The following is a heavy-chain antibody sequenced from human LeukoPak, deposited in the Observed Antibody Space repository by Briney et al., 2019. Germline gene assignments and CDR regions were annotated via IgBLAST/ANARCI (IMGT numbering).Heavy chain of an antibody. J-gene: IGHJ1*01. D-gene: IGHD3-16*01. Sequence: PGGSLRLSCAASGFTFSNAWMSWVRQAPGKGLEWVGRIKSKTDGGTTDYAARVKGRFTISRDDSKNTLYLQMNSLKTEDTAVYYCTTVISPNRQSRWGYFQHWGQGTLVTVSS. V-gene: IGHV3-15*01. CDR1: GFTFSNAW. CDR3: TTVISPNRQSRWGYFQH. CDR2: IKSKTDGGTT.